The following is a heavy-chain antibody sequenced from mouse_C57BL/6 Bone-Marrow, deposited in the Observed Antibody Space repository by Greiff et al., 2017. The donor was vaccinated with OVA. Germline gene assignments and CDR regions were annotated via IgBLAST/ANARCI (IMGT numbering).Heavy chain of an antibody. CDR1: GYTFTSYW. CDR2: IDPSDSYT. V-gene: IGHV1-59*01. Sequence: QVQLQQPGAELVRPGTSVKLSCKASGYTFTSYWMHWVKQRPGQGLEWIGVIDPSDSYTNYNQKFKGKATLTVDTSSSTAYMQLSSLTSEDSAVDYCASYYAGYFDVWGTGTTVTVSS. D-gene: IGHD1-1*01. J-gene: IGHJ1*03. CDR3: ASYYAGYFDV.